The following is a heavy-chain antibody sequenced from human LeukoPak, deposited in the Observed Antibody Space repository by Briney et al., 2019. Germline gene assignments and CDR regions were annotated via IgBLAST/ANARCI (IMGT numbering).Heavy chain of an antibody. Sequence: GGSLRLSCAASGLTFSSYWMSWVRQAPGKGLEWLAHIKPEGSEKYYVDSVKGRFTISRDNARNSLYLQMNSLGAEDTAVYYCARDEVAVPGGHYWGQGTLVTVSS. V-gene: IGHV3-7*04. J-gene: IGHJ4*02. CDR3: ARDEVAVPGGHY. CDR2: IKPEGSEK. D-gene: IGHD6-19*01. CDR1: GLTFSSYW.